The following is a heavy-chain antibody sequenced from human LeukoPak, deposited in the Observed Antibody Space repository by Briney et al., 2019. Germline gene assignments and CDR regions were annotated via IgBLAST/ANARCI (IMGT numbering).Heavy chain of an antibody. V-gene: IGHV1-18*01. CDR2: ISAYNGNT. J-gene: IGHJ5*02. CDR1: GYTFTSYG. Sequence: GASVKVSCKASGYTFTSYGISWVRQAPGQGLEWMGWISAYNGNTNYAQKLQGRVTMTTDTSTSTAYMELRSLTSDDTAVYYCARIITMMAPMGWFDPWGQGTLVTVSS. CDR3: ARIITMMAPMGWFDP. D-gene: IGHD3-22*01.